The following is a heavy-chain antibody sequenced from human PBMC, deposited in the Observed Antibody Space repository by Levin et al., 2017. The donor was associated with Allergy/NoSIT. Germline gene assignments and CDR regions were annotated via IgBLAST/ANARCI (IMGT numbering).Heavy chain of an antibody. V-gene: IGHV1-2*02. J-gene: IGHJ5*02. D-gene: IGHD4-17*01. CDR2: INPNNGGT. CDR1: GYTFTAYY. CDR3: ARDLTLTTVTIGH. Sequence: ASVKVSCKASGYTFTAYYIHWVRQAPGQGLEWMGWINPNNGGTNSAQKFQGRVTMTRDTSITTVYMELTRLRSDDTAVYYCARDLTLTTVTIGHWGQGALVTVSS.